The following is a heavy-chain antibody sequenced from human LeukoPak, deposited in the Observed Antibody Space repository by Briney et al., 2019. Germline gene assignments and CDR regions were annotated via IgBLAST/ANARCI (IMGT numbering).Heavy chain of an antibody. J-gene: IGHJ3*02. D-gene: IGHD3-9*01. CDR1: GFTFTSSA. CDR2: IVVGSGNT. Sequence: SVKVSCKASGFTFTSSAVQWVRQARGQRLEWIGWIVVGSGNTNYAQKFQERVTITRDMSTSTAYMELSSLRSEDTAVYYCAAGGYYDIVTGPGAFEIWAQETMVTVSS. CDR3: AAGGYYDIVTGPGAFEI. V-gene: IGHV1-58*01.